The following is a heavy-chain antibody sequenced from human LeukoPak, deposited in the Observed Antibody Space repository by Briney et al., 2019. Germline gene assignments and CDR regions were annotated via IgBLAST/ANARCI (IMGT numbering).Heavy chain of an antibody. CDR2: ISGSGGST. Sequence: GASLRLSCVASGFTFNNYAMSWVRQAPGKGLEWVSGISGSGGSTYYADSVEGRFTISRDNSKNTLFLQMNSLRAEDTAVYYCAKSANTWPYYFDYWGQGILVTVSS. D-gene: IGHD3-10*01. J-gene: IGHJ4*02. CDR1: GFTFNNYA. V-gene: IGHV3-23*01. CDR3: AKSANTWPYYFDY.